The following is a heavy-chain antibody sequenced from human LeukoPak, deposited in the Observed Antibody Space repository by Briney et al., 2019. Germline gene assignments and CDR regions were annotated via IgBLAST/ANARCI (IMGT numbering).Heavy chain of an antibody. CDR1: GFTFSSYG. V-gene: IGHV3-30*02. Sequence: GGSLRLSCAASGFTFSSYGMHWVRQAPGKGLEWVAVIWYDGSNKDYADSVKGRFTIPRDNSKNTLYLQMNSLRAEDTALYYCAKDSSAAAAGFTLADCWGQGTLVTVSS. CDR2: IWYDGSNK. CDR3: AKDSSAAAAGFTLADC. D-gene: IGHD6-13*01. J-gene: IGHJ4*02.